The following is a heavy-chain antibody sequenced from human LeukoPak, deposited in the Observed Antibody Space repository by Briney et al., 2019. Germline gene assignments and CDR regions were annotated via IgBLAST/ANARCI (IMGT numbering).Heavy chain of an antibody. J-gene: IGHJ4*02. CDR2: IYYSGIT. V-gene: IGHV4-39*01. CDR3: ARRGYCSGGSCYHFDY. D-gene: IGHD2-15*01. Sequence: PSETLSLTCTVSGGSISSSSYYWGWIRQPPGKGLEWIGSIYYSGITYYNPSLKSRVTISVGTSKNQFSLKLSSVTAADTAVYYCARRGYCSGGSCYHFDYWGQGTLVTVSS. CDR1: GGSISSSSYY.